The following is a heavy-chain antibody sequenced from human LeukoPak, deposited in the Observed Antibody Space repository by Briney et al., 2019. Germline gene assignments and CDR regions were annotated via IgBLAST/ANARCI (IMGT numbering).Heavy chain of an antibody. V-gene: IGHV3-21*01. Sequence: GGSLRLSCAASGFTFSSYSMNWVRQAPGKGLEWVSSISSSSSYIYYADSVKVRFTIDRANAKNSLYLQMKSLRAEDTAVYYCARLAVAGTGGGDYWGQGTLVTVSS. J-gene: IGHJ4*02. D-gene: IGHD6-19*01. CDR3: ARLAVAGTGGGDY. CDR1: GFTFSSYS. CDR2: ISSSSSYI.